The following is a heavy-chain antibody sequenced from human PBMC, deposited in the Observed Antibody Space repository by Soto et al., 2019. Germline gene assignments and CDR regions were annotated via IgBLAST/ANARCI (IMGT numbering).Heavy chain of an antibody. CDR2: INAGNGNT. Sequence: ASVKVSCKASGYTFTSYAMHWVRQAPGQRLEWMGWINAGNGNTKYSQKFQGRVTITRDTSASTAYMELSSLRSEDTAVYYCARERGSRITMVRGVSLDYWGQGXLVTVYS. V-gene: IGHV1-3*01. CDR3: ARERGSRITMVRGVSLDY. D-gene: IGHD3-10*01. CDR1: GYTFTSYA. J-gene: IGHJ4*02.